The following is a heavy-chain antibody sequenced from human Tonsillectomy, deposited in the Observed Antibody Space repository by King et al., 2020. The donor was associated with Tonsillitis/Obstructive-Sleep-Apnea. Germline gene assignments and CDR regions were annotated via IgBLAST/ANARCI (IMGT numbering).Heavy chain of an antibody. V-gene: IGHV3-23*04. CDR3: AKDRRAPGFYYGMDV. Sequence: VQLVESGGGLVQRGGSLRLSCAASGFTFTGYAMTWVRQAPGKGLEWVSGISGSGARTYSAESVKGRCTISRDNSKDTFYLQMNSLSAEATALYYRAKDRRAPGFYYGMDVWGEGTTVILS. CDR1: GFTFTGYA. CDR2: ISGSGART. J-gene: IGHJ6*02.